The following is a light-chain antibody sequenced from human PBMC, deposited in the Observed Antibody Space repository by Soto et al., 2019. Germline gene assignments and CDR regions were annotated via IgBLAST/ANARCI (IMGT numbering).Light chain of an antibody. Sequence: DIQITQSPSSLSASVGDGVTITCRASQSISSWLAWYQQMPGKAPKLLIYDASSLHSGVPSRFSGSGSGTEFTLTISSLQPDDFATYYCQQYNTYSWTFGQGTKVDIK. J-gene: IGKJ1*01. CDR1: QSISSW. CDR2: DAS. CDR3: QQYNTYSWT. V-gene: IGKV1-5*01.